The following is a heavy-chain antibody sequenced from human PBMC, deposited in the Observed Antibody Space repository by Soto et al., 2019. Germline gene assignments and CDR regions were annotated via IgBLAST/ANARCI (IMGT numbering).Heavy chain of an antibody. V-gene: IGHV4-31*03. CDR3: ARAPGGYFHGYFYL. J-gene: IGHJ2*01. CDR2: IYYSGST. D-gene: IGHD6-25*01. Sequence: QVQLQESGPGLVKPSQTLSLTCTVSGGSISSGGYYWSWIRQHPGKGLEWIGYIYYSGSTYYNPSLKSRVTSAVDTSQHHVSLHASSVTAADTAVDYCARAPGGYFHGYFYLWGRGTLVTVSS. CDR1: GGSISSGGYY.